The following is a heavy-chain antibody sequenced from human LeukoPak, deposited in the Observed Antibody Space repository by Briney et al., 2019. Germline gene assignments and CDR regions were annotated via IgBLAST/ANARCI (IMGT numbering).Heavy chain of an antibody. CDR3: ARGPEWELLGGFDY. Sequence: KPGGSLRLSCAASGFTFSSYSMNWVRQAPGKGLEWVSSISSSSSYIYYADSVKGRFTISRDNAKNSLYLQMSSLRAEDTAVYYCARGPEWELLGGFDYWGQGTLVTVSS. J-gene: IGHJ4*02. V-gene: IGHV3-21*01. CDR2: ISSSSSYI. CDR1: GFTFSSYS. D-gene: IGHD1-26*01.